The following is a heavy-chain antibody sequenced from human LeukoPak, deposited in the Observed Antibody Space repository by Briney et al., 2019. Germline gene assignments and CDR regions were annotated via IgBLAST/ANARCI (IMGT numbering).Heavy chain of an antibody. CDR2: ISSSSSYI. D-gene: IGHD5-18*01. J-gene: IGHJ5*02. CDR3: ATYRQVLLPFEA. V-gene: IGHV3-21*01. Sequence: PGGSLRLSCAASGFTFSSYSMNWVRQAPGKGLEWVSSISSSSSYIYYADSVKGRFTISRDNAKNSLYLQMNSLRAEDTAVYYCATYRQVLLPFEAWGQGTLVTVSS. CDR1: GFTFSSYS.